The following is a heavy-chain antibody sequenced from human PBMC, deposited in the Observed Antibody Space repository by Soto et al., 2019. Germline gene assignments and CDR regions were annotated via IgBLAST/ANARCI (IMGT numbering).Heavy chain of an antibody. CDR2: IKQDGSEK. D-gene: IGHD2-2*01. V-gene: IGHV3-7*05. Sequence: GGSLRLSCAASGFTFSSYWMSWVRQAPGKGLEWVANIKQDGSEKYYVDSVKGRFTISRDNAKNSLYLQMNSLRAEDTAVYYWARDRADIVVVPAALNGMDVWGQGTTVTVSS. J-gene: IGHJ6*02. CDR3: ARDRADIVVVPAALNGMDV. CDR1: GFTFSSYW.